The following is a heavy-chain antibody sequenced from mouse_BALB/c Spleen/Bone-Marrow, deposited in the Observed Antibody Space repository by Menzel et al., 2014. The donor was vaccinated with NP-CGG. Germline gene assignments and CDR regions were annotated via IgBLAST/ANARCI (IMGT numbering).Heavy chain of an antibody. CDR1: GFTFTDYY. D-gene: IGHD1-1*02. CDR3: ARDKGGILFDY. CDR2: IRNKANGYTT. Sequence: EVQVVESGGGLVQPGGSLRLSCATSGFTFTDYYMNWVRQSPGKALAWLGFIRNKANGYTTEYSASVKGRFTISRDNSQSILYLQMNTLRAEDSATYYCARDKGGILFDYWGQGTTLTVSS. V-gene: IGHV7-3*02. J-gene: IGHJ2*01.